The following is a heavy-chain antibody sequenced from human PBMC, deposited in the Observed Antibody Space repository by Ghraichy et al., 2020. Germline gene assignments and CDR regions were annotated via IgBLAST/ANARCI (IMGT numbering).Heavy chain of an antibody. V-gene: IGHV3-23*01. D-gene: IGHD5-18*01. CDR3: AKDTRRYGAA. Sequence: GGSLRLSCAASGFSFNTYVMNWVRQAPGKGLEWVSTISGSGDGTYYAGSVKGRFTISRDNSKNTLYLQMNSLRAEDTAVYYCAKDTRRYGAAWGQGTLVTVSS. J-gene: IGHJ5*02. CDR2: ISGSGDGT. CDR1: GFSFNTYV.